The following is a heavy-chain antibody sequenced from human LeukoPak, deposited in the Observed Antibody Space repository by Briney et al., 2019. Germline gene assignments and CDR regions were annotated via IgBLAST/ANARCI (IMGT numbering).Heavy chain of an antibody. CDR1: GFSFQYYW. CDR3: VRGGWELDY. Sequence: GGSLRLSCAASGFSFQYYWMAWVRQAPGMGLEWVTHIKEDGTQKFYVDSVRGRFTISKDDARNALYLQMNSLRDEDTAIYYCVRGGWELDYWGQGTLVIVSS. J-gene: IGHJ4*02. CDR2: IKEDGTQK. V-gene: IGHV3-7*01. D-gene: IGHD4-23*01.